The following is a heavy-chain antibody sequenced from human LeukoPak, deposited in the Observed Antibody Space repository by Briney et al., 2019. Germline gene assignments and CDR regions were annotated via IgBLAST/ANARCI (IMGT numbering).Heavy chain of an antibody. CDR2: IYSDGDT. J-gene: IGHJ5*02. Sequence: GGSLRLSCAASGFIVNSYAMSWVRQAPGKGLACVSLIYSDGDTQYADSVKGRFTISRDNSKNTLYLQMNSLRDEDTAVYFCERDRAEGKTWVEFDLWGQGTRVTVSS. CDR1: GFIVNSYA. CDR3: ERDRAEGKTWVEFDL. V-gene: IGHV3-66*02.